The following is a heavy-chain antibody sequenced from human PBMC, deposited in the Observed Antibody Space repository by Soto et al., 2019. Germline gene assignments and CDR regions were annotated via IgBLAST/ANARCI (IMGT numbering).Heavy chain of an antibody. V-gene: IGHV2-5*02. Sequence: QITLKESGPTLVKPTQTLTLTCTFSGFSFSTSSVGVGWXRQXPGKALEWLALIYWDDDKRYNPSLRNRLTXXXXXXXXXXXXXXXXXXXXXXXTXXXXKVYWVATGIRYYFDYWGQGTLVTVSS. CDR2: IYWDDDK. CDR3: XKVYWVATGIRYYFDY. CDR1: GFSFSTSSVG. D-gene: IGHD2-21*02. J-gene: IGHJ4*02.